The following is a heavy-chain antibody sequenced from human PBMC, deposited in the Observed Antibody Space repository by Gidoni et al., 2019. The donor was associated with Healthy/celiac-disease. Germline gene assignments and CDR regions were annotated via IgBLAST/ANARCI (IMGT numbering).Heavy chain of an antibody. J-gene: IGHJ3*02. CDR2: ISWNSGSI. V-gene: IGHV3-9*01. CDR3: AKGTYTVAGSRRDAFDI. CDR1: GFTFDDYA. Sequence: EVQLVESGGGLVQPGRSLRLSCAASGFTFDDYAMHWVRQAPGKGLEWVSGISWNSGSIGYADSVKGRFTISRDNAKNSLYLQMNSLRAEDTALYYCAKGTYTVAGSRRDAFDIWGQGTMVTVSS. D-gene: IGHD6-19*01.